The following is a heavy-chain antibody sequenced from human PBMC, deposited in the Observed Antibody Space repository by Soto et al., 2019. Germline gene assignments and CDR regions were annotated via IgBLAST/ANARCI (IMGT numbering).Heavy chain of an antibody. Sequence: SETLSLTCTVSGGSISSGGYYWSWIRQHPGKGMEWIGYIYYSGSTYYNPSLKSRVTISVDTSKNQFSLKLSSVTAADTAVYYCARAGYCSGGSCYSAYYYYYMDVWGKGTTVTVSS. CDR2: IYYSGST. J-gene: IGHJ6*03. CDR3: ARAGYCSGGSCYSAYYYYYMDV. D-gene: IGHD2-15*01. CDR1: GGSISSGGYY. V-gene: IGHV4-31*03.